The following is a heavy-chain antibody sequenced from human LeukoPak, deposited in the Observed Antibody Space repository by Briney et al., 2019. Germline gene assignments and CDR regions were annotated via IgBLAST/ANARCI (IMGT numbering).Heavy chain of an antibody. CDR2: ISSSSSYI. D-gene: IGHD1-26*01. CDR3: AKNKFGRGSYSNPIPPPRTSKPNWFDP. V-gene: IGHV3-21*01. Sequence: NPGGSLRLSCAASGFTFSSYSMNWVRQAPGKGLEWVSSISSSSSYIYYADSVKGRFTISRDNSKNTLYLQMNSLRAEDTAVYYRAKNKFGRGSYSNPIPPPRTSKPNWFDPWGQGTLVTVSS. CDR1: GFTFSSYS. J-gene: IGHJ5*02.